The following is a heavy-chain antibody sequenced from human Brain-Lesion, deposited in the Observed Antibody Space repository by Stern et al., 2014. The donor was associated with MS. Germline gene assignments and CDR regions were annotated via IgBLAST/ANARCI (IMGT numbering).Heavy chain of an antibody. CDR2: IHYSGGN. Sequence: VQLVESGPGLVKPSQTLSLTCTVSGGSISSGDNYWSWIRQPPGKGPEWIGYIHYSGGNYFSPSLKSRATISADPPQNQFSLKLNSMTAADTAVYYCARVPDYGDAFFDYWGQGILVTVSS. J-gene: IGHJ4*02. CDR3: ARVPDYGDAFFDY. CDR1: GGSISSGDNY. D-gene: IGHD4-17*01. V-gene: IGHV4-30-4*01.